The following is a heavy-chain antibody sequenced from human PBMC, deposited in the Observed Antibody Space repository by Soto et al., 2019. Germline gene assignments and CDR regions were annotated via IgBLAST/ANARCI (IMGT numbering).Heavy chain of an antibody. V-gene: IGHV4-31*03. J-gene: IGHJ4*02. CDR2: IYYSGST. Sequence: SETLSLTCTVSGGSISSGGYYWSWIRQHPGKGLEWIGYIYYSGSTYYNPSLKSRVTISVDTSKNQFSLKLSSVTAADTAVYYCAPWDSYGDYFDYWGQGTLVTVSS. D-gene: IGHD5-18*01. CDR3: APWDSYGDYFDY. CDR1: GGSISSGGYY.